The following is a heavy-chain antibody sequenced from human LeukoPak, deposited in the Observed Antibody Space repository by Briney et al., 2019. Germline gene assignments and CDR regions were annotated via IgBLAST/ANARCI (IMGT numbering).Heavy chain of an antibody. CDR3: ARGRRFLEWSPTKFDY. D-gene: IGHD3-3*01. CDR2: MNPNSGNT. CDR1: GYTFTSYD. Sequence: ASVKVSCKASGYTFTSYDINWVRQATGQGLEWMGWMNPNSGNTGYAQKLQGRVTMTRNTSISTAYMELSSLRSEDTAVYYCARGRRFLEWSPTKFDYWGQGTLVTVSS. V-gene: IGHV1-8*01. J-gene: IGHJ4*02.